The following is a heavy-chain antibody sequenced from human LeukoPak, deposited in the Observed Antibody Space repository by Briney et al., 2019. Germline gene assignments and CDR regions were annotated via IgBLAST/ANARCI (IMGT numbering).Heavy chain of an antibody. CDR1: GGSMSNYY. D-gene: IGHD3-22*01. V-gene: IGHV4-4*08. CDR2: IFSRGNT. CDR3: ARVGDTSSYYYFLDF. Sequence: SETLSLTCTVPGGSMSNYYWSWIRQPPGKGLEWIGYIFSRGNTNYNPSLKSRVTISVDTSKSQFSLKLNSVTAADTAVYYCARVGDTSSYYYFLDFWGQGTLVTVSS. J-gene: IGHJ4*02.